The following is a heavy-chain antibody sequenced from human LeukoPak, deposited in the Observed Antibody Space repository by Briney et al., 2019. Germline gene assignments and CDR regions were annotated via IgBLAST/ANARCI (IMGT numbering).Heavy chain of an antibody. V-gene: IGHV4-39*07. J-gene: IGHJ6*03. Sequence: PSETLSLTCTVSGGSISSSTYYWGWIRQPPGKGLEWIGSIYYSGSTYYNPSLKSRVTISVDTSKNQFSLKLSSVTAADTAVYYCARETSQKGAHYMDVWGKGTTVTISS. CDR2: IYYSGST. CDR3: ARETSQKGAHYMDV. D-gene: IGHD3-16*01. CDR1: GGSISSSTYY.